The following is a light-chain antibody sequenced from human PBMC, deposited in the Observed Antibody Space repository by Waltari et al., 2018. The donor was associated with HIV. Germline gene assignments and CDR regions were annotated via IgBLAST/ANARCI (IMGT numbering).Light chain of an antibody. CDR1: SSNIGSNT. Sequence: QSVLTQTPSASGTPGQRVIVSCSGSSSNIGSNTVNWYQQLPGAAPRLIIHSLDQRPSGVPDRFSGSKSGASASLAISGLQSEDEADYYCAPWDDSLNAYVFGGGTKVTVL. CDR2: SLD. J-gene: IGLJ1*01. CDR3: APWDDSLNAYV. V-gene: IGLV1-44*01.